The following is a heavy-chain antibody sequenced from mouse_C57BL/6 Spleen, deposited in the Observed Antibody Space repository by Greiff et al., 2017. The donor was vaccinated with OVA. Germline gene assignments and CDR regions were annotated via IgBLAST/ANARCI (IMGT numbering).Heavy chain of an antibody. V-gene: IGHV1-59*01. D-gene: IGHD1-1*01. J-gene: IGHJ4*01. CDR3: ARGDLKLPGAMDY. CDR1: GYTFTSYW. CDR2: IDPSDSYT. Sequence: VKLQQPGAELVRPGTSVKLSCKASGYTFTSYWMHWVKQRPGQGLEWIGVIDPSDSYTNYNQKFKGKATLTVDTSSSTAYMQLSSLTSEDSAVYYCARGDLKLPGAMDYWGQGTSVTVSS.